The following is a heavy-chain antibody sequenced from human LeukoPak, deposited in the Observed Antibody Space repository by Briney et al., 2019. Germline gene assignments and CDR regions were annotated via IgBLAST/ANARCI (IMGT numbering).Heavy chain of an antibody. CDR2: INPNSGGT. D-gene: IGHD3-22*01. J-gene: IGHJ4*02. V-gene: IGHV1-2*02. CDR3: ARDGYYDSSGYYRGGLYYFDY. CDR1: GYTFTGYY. Sequence: GASVKVSCKASGYTFTGYYMHWVRQAPGQGLEWMGWINPNSGGTNYAQKFQGRVTMTRDTSISTAYMELSRLRSDDTAVYYCARDGYYDSSGYYRGGLYYFDYWGQGTLVTVSS.